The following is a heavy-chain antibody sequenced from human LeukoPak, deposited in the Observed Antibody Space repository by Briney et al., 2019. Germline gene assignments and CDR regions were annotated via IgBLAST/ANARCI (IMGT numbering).Heavy chain of an antibody. J-gene: IGHJ5*02. CDR2: ISAYNGNT. V-gene: IGHV1-18*01. CDR1: GYTFTNYG. CDR3: ARGSRIAVAGTFLDTWFDP. Sequence: ASVKVSCKASGYTFTNYGISWLRQAPGQGLEWMGWISAYNGNTNYAQKFQGRVTMTTDTSTTTAYMELRSLRSDDTAVYYCARGSRIAVAGTFLDTWFDPWGQGTLVTVSS. D-gene: IGHD6-19*01.